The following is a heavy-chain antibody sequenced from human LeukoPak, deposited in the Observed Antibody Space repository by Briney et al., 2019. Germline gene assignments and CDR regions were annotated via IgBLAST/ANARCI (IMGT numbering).Heavy chain of an antibody. D-gene: IGHD3-22*01. J-gene: IGHJ5*02. V-gene: IGHV1-2*02. Sequence: GASVKVSFYAAGYTFTGYYMHWVRQAPGQGLEWMGWINPNSGGTNYAQKFQGRVTMTRDTSISTAYMELSRLRSDDTAVYYCARIRRYYDSPDWFDPWGQGTLVTVSS. CDR2: INPNSGGT. CDR1: GYTFTGYY. CDR3: ARIRRYYDSPDWFDP.